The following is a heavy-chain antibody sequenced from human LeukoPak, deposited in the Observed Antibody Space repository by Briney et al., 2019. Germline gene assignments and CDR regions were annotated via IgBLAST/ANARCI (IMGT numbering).Heavy chain of an antibody. Sequence: GGSLRLSCAASGFTFSSYGMHWVRQAPGKGLEWVAVISYDGSNKYYADSVKGRFTISRDNSKNTLYLQMNSLRAEDTAVYYCARDIDRGIVVVPAATFDYWGQGTLVTVSS. CDR3: ARDIDRGIVVVPAATFDY. V-gene: IGHV3-30*03. CDR1: GFTFSSYG. CDR2: ISYDGSNK. J-gene: IGHJ4*02. D-gene: IGHD2-2*01.